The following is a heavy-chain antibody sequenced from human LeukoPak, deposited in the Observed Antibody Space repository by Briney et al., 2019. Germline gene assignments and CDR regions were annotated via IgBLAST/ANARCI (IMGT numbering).Heavy chain of an antibody. V-gene: IGHV1-2*02. D-gene: IGHD6-19*01. J-gene: IGHJ5*02. Sequence: ASVKVSCKASGYTFTGYYMQWVRQAPGQGRDGMEWINPNSGGTNYAPQSQGRVTMTRNTSIRTAYMELSRLRSDDTGVYYCARAVGGQWPQTIWFAPWGQGTLVTVSS. CDR2: INPNSGGT. CDR3: ARAVGGQWPQTIWFAP. CDR1: GYTFTGYY.